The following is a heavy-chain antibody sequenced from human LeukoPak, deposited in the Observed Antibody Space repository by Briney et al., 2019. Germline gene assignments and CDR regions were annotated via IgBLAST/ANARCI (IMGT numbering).Heavy chain of an antibody. CDR3: ARGIDSSGYYIDQ. CDR1: GFTFNTFG. Sequence: GSLRLSCSGSGFTFNTFGMDWVRQAPGKGLEGVAVIWYDGSNKYYGDSVKGRFTISRDNSKNTLYLQMNSLRAEDTAVYYCARGIDSSGYYIDQWGQGTLVTVSS. D-gene: IGHD3-22*01. V-gene: IGHV3-33*01. CDR2: IWYDGSNK. J-gene: IGHJ4*02.